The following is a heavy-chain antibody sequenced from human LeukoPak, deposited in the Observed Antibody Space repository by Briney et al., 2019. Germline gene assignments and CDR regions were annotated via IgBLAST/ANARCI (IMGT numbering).Heavy chain of an antibody. CDR3: ARVASGYDVFDI. CDR2: IYYSGST. J-gene: IGHJ3*02. V-gene: IGHV4-61*01. CDR1: GGSVSSGSYY. Sequence: SETLSLTCTVSGGSVSSGSYYWSWIRQLPGKGLEWIGYIYYSGSTNYNPSLKSRVTISVDTSKNQFSLKLSSVTAADTAVFYCARVASGYDVFDIWGQGTMVTVSS. D-gene: IGHD3-3*01.